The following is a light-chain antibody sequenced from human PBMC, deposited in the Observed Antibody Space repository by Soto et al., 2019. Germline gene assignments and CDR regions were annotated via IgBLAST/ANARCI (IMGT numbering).Light chain of an antibody. J-gene: IGLJ1*01. CDR2: EVS. Sequence: LTQPASVSGSPGQSITISRTGSSSDIGAYDSVSWYQQHPGKAPRLVIYEVSDRPSGVSNRFSGSKSGNTASLTISGLQAEDEADYYCCSYTGIRTPSYVFGTGTKVTVL. CDR1: SSDIGAYDS. V-gene: IGLV2-14*01. CDR3: CSYTGIRTPSYV.